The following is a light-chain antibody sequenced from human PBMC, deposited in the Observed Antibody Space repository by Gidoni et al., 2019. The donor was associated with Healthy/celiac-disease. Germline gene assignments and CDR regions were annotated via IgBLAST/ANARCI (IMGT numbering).Light chain of an antibody. CDR2: DAS. V-gene: IGKV1-33*01. CDR3: QQYVNLPPT. Sequence: DIQMTQLPSSLSASVGDRVTITCQASQDISNYLNWYQQKPGKAPKLLIYDASNLETGVPARFSGSGSGTDFTFTISSLQPEDIATYYCQQYVNLPPTFGGGTKVEIK. J-gene: IGKJ4*01. CDR1: QDISNY.